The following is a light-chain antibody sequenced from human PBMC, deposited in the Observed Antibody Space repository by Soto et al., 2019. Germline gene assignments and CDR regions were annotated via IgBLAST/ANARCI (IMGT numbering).Light chain of an antibody. CDR3: AAWDDSLRGRV. Sequence: QSARTQPPSASGTPGQRVTISCSGSSSNVGVNFVYWYQHLPGTAPKLLIYRNDQRPSGVPDRFSGSKSGTSSSLAISGLRYEDEADYYCAAWDDSLRGRVFGTGTKVTVL. V-gene: IGLV1-47*01. J-gene: IGLJ1*01. CDR2: RND. CDR1: SSNVGVNF.